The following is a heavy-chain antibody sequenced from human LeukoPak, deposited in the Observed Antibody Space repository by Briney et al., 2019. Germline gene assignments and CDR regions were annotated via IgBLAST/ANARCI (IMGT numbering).Heavy chain of an antibody. CDR3: ARDRGSSPDY. D-gene: IGHD6-6*01. V-gene: IGHV3-7*01. Sequence: GGSLRLSCAASGFTFSNFWMSWVRQAPGKGLEWVANIKQDGSEKYYVDSVKGRFTISRDNAKSSLYLQMNSLRAEDTAVYYCARDRGSSPDYWGQGALVTVSS. CDR1: GFTFSNFW. J-gene: IGHJ4*02. CDR2: IKQDGSEK.